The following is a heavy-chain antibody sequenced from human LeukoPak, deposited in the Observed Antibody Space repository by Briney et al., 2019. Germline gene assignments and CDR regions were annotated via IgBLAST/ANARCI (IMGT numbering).Heavy chain of an antibody. CDR2: ISSNEGST. Sequence: PGGSLRLSCAASGFTFSNYAMHWVRQAPGKGLEYVSAISSNEGSTFYADSVKGRFTISRDNSKNTLYLQMSSLRAEDTAVYYCVKDSRVYCSSASCYGYFDYWGQGTLVTVSS. J-gene: IGHJ4*02. CDR1: GFTFSNYA. CDR3: VKDSRVYCSSASCYGYFDY. D-gene: IGHD2-2*01. V-gene: IGHV3-64D*06.